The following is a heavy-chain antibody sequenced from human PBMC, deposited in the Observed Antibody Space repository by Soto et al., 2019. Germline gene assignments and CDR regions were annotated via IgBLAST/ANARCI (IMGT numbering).Heavy chain of an antibody. CDR1: GYTFTSYY. CDR3: AREGHCDWSRQVWDYGMDV. D-gene: IGHD3-9*01. V-gene: IGHV1-46*01. Sequence: QVQLVQSGAEVKKPGASVKVSCKASGYTFTSYYMHWVRQAPGQGLEWMGIINPSGGSTSYAQKFQGRVTMTRDTSTSTVYMELSSLRSEDTAVYYCAREGHCDWSRQVWDYGMDVWGQGTTVTVSS. CDR2: INPSGGST. J-gene: IGHJ6*02.